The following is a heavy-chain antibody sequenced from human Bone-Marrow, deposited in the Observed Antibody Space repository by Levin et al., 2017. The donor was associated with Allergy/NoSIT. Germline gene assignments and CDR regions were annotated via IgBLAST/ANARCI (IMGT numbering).Heavy chain of an antibody. CDR1: GFAFSDYY. V-gene: IGHV3-11*06. J-gene: IGHJ4*02. Sequence: LSLTCAASGFAFSDYYMSWIRQAPGKGLEWVSYISSTTFYTSYADSVKGRFTISTDSAKKSLYLQMNSLRAEDTAVYYCTRGSGYCSSSGCQARSDYWGQGTLVAVSS. CDR2: ISSTTFYT. D-gene: IGHD2-2*01. CDR3: TRGSGYCSSSGCQARSDY.